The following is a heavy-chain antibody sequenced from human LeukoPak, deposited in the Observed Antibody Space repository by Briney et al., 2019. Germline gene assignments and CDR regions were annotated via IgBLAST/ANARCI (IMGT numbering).Heavy chain of an antibody. CDR3: AKATIQQWLVKVDSFDS. D-gene: IGHD6-19*01. CDR1: GFTLSSSW. Sequence: GGSLRLSCTASGFTLSSSWMSWVRQPPGRGLEWVASIKQDGSQKYYVDSVKGRFIISRDNSKNTLYLQMNSLRAEDTAIYYCAKATIQQWLVKVDSFDSWGQGILVTVSS. J-gene: IGHJ4*02. CDR2: IKQDGSQK. V-gene: IGHV3-7*03.